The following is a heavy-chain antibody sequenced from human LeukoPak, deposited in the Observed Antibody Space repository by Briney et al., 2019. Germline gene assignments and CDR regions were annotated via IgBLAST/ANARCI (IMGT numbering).Heavy chain of an antibody. CDR2: MWYDGSNK. J-gene: IGHJ4*02. D-gene: IGHD3-16*01. Sequence: GGSLRLSCAASGFTFSSYGMHWVRQAPGKGLEWVAVMWYDGSNKYYADSVKGRFIISRDNSKNTLYLQMNSLRAEDTAVYYCAKDRERAVAFGGVFDYWGQGTLVTVSS. CDR1: GFTFSSYG. V-gene: IGHV3-33*06. CDR3: AKDRERAVAFGGVFDY.